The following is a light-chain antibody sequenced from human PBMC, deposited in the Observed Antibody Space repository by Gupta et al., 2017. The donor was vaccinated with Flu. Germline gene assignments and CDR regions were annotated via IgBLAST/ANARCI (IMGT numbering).Light chain of an antibody. J-gene: IGLJ2*01. Sequence: SYELTQPLSVSVALGQTARITCGGNNIGSKNVHWYQQKPGQAPVLGIYRDSNRPSGIPERVSGSNSGNTVTMNSSRAQAGDESYYYCQEWDSRTVVFGGGTKLTVL. CDR2: RDS. CDR1: NIGSKN. V-gene: IGLV3-9*01. CDR3: QEWDSRTVV.